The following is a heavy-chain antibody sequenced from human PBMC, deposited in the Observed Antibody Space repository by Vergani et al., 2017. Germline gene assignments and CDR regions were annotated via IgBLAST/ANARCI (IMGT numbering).Heavy chain of an antibody. D-gene: IGHD1-26*01. Sequence: EVQLLESGGGLVQPGESLRLSCVASGFTFSSYAMSWFRQAQGKGREWVSVFRPRDGVTHYADSVGGRFTISRDNSKNTLYLQMNGLRVEDTAVYYCAKIRVAGRSYFDSWGHGTLVTFSP. V-gene: IGHV3-23*01. CDR2: FRPRDGVT. J-gene: IGHJ4*01. CDR1: GFTFSSYA. CDR3: AKIRVAGRSYFDS.